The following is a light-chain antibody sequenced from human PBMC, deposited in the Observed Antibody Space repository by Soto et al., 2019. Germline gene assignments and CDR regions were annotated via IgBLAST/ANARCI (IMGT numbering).Light chain of an antibody. Sequence: QSVLTQPPSASGTPGQRVTISCSGSSSNIGSNTVNWYQQLPGTAPKLLIDSNNQRPSGVPDRFSGSKSGTSASLAISGLQSEDEDDYYCAAWDDSLNGWVFGGGTKLTVL. V-gene: IGLV1-44*01. CDR2: SNN. CDR1: SSNIGSNT. J-gene: IGLJ3*02. CDR3: AAWDDSLNGWV.